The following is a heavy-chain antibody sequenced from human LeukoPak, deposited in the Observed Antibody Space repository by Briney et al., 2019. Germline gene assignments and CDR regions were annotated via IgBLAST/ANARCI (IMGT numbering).Heavy chain of an antibody. Sequence: SETLSLTCTVSGGSISSYYWSWIRQPAGKGLEWIGRIYTSGSTNYNPSLKSRVTMSVDTSKNQFSLKLSSVTAADTAVYYCAKPYYDFWSGYTGAFDIWGQGTMVTFSS. CDR3: AKPYYDFWSGYTGAFDI. V-gene: IGHV4-4*07. D-gene: IGHD3-3*01. CDR1: GGSISSYY. J-gene: IGHJ3*02. CDR2: IYTSGST.